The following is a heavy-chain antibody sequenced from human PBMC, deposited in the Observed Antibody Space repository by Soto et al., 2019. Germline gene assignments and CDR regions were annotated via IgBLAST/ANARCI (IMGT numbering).Heavy chain of an antibody. D-gene: IGHD3-22*01. CDR1: GGSFSGYY. J-gene: IGHJ6*02. Sequence: PSETLSLTCAVYGGSFSGYYWSWIRQPPGKGLEWIGEINHSGSTNYNPSLKSRVTISVDTSKNQFSLKLSSVTAADTAVYYCARGRTYYYDSSGQHSGGMDVWGQGTTVTVSS. CDR3: ARGRTYYYDSSGQHSGGMDV. V-gene: IGHV4-34*01. CDR2: INHSGST.